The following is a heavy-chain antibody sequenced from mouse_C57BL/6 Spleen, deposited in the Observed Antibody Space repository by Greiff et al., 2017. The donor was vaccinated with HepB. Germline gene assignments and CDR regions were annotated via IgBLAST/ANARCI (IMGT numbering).Heavy chain of an antibody. V-gene: IGHV2-6-1*01. D-gene: IGHD1-1*01. CDR2: IWSDGST. J-gene: IGHJ4*01. CDR1: GFSLTSYG. Sequence: VQLVESGPGLVAPSQSLSITCTVSGFSLTSYGVHWVRQPPGKGLEWLVVIWSDGSTTYNSALKSRLSISKDNSKSQVFLKMNSLQTDDTAMYYCARQGNYYGSSSYAMDYWGQGTSVTVSS. CDR3: ARQGNYYGSSSYAMDY.